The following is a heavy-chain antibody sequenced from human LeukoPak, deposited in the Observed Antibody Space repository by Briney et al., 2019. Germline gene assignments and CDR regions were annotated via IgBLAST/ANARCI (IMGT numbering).Heavy chain of an antibody. V-gene: IGHV4-59*01. Sequence: SETLSLTCTVSGGSISSYYWSWIRQPPGKGLEWIGYIYYSGSTNYNPSLKSRVTISVDTSKNQFSLKLSSVTAVDTAVYYCARWITIHRLFDPWGQGTLVTVSS. J-gene: IGHJ5*02. CDR1: GGSISSYY. D-gene: IGHD3-9*01. CDR3: ARWITIHRLFDP. CDR2: IYYSGST.